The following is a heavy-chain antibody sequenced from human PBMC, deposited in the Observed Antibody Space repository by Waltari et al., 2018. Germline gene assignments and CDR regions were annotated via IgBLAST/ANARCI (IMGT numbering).Heavy chain of an antibody. J-gene: IGHJ5*02. Sequence: QVQLVQSGAEVLRPGASVKVSCQASGYTFINYEINWGRQAAGQGLEWRGWGNPNSGATAYAHKFQGRITMTWDTSISTAYMELSNLRSDDTAVLYCARGRDVFANFDYNWFDPWGQGTLVTVSS. D-gene: IGHD3-3*01. V-gene: IGHV1-8*02. CDR1: GYTFINYE. CDR3: ARGRDVFANFDYNWFDP. CDR2: GNPNSGAT.